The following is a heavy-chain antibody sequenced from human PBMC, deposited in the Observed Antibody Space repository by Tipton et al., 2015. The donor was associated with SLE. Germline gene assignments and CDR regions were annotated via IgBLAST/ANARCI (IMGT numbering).Heavy chain of an antibody. CDR1: GGSFSGHY. V-gene: IGHV4-59*11. CDR3: AREGGSPHYGMDV. Sequence: TLSLTCAVYGGSFSGHYWSWIRQPPGKGLEWIGYIYYSGSTNYNPSLKSRVTISVDTSKNQFSLKLSSVTAADTAVYYCAREGGSPHYGMDVWGQGTTVTVSS. J-gene: IGHJ6*02. CDR2: IYYSGST. D-gene: IGHD1-26*01.